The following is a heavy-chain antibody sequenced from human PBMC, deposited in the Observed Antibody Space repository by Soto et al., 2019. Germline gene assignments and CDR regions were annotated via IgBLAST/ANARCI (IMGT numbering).Heavy chain of an antibody. CDR2: ILSAENNK. CDR1: GFTFRSYA. Sequence: PGGSLRLSCAASGFTFRSYAMHWVRQAPGKGLEWVAVILSAENNKYYTDSVKGRFTISRDNAKNTLYLQVNSLRAEDTAVYYCARALDTSMASKDNWLDSWGQGTLVSV. D-gene: IGHD5-18*01. CDR3: ARALDTSMASKDNWLDS. V-gene: IGHV3-30-3*01. J-gene: IGHJ5*01.